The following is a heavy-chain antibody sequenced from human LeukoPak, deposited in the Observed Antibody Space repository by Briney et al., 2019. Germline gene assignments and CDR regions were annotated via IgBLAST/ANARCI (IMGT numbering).Heavy chain of an antibody. CDR3: VKSNSRYQPWTLDI. Sequence: PSETLSLTCTVSGGSISTSSYYWSWIRQPPGKGLEWIGYIFYNEGTSYNPSLKSRVTISVDTSNNQLSLKVNSVTAADTAMYYCVKSNSRYQPWTLDIWGRGTMVTVSS. CDR1: GGSISTSSYY. CDR2: IFYNEGT. V-gene: IGHV4-61*01. D-gene: IGHD2-2*01. J-gene: IGHJ3*02.